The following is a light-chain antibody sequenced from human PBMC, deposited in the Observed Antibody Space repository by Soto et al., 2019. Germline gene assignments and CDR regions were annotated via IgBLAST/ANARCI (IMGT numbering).Light chain of an antibody. Sequence: QSALTQPASVSGSPGQSITISCTGTSSDVGGYNYVSWYQQHPGKAPKLMIYEISNRPSGVSNRFSGSKSGNTAFLAISGVQAEDEADYYCSSYSRTSTVVFGGGTKLTVL. CDR2: EIS. CDR3: SSYSRTSTVV. V-gene: IGLV2-14*01. CDR1: SSDVGGYNY. J-gene: IGLJ3*02.